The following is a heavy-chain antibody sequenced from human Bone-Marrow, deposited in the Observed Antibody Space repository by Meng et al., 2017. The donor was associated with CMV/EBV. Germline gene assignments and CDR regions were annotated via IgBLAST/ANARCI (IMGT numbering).Heavy chain of an antibody. V-gene: IGHV3-48*03. J-gene: IGHJ4*02. CDR2: ISSSSSTI. Sequence: GGSLRLSCAGSGFTFSSYEINWVRQLSGKGLEWVSYISSSSSTIYYADSVKGRFTISRDNAKNSLYLQMNSLRAEDTAVYYCATSAGDSPGFDYWGQGTRVTGSS. CDR1: GFTFSSYE. D-gene: IGHD2-21*02. CDR3: ATSAGDSPGFDY.